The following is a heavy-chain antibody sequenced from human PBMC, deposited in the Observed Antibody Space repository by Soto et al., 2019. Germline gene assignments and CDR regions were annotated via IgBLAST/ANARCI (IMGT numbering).Heavy chain of an antibody. CDR2: VSGNGANI. D-gene: IGHD1-7*01. CDR1: GFTFSNYA. CDR3: ARDHDWNYDYFDY. Sequence: QPGGSLRLSCAASGFTFSNYAMTWVRQAPGKGLEWVSSVSGNGANIYYADSVKGRFTVSRDTSKNTLYLEMSSLRAEDTAVYYCARDHDWNYDYFDYWGQGTLVTVSS. V-gene: IGHV3-23*01. J-gene: IGHJ4*02.